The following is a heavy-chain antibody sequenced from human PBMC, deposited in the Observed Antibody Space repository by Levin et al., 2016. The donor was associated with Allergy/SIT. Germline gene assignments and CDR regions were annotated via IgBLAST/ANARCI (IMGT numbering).Heavy chain of an antibody. CDR2: IWYDGSNK. J-gene: IGHJ4*02. D-gene: IGHD3-10*01. V-gene: IGHV3-33*01. CDR1: GFPFSAYG. Sequence: GESLKISCAASGFPFSAYGMHWVRQAPGKGLEWVAVIWYDGSNKYYADSVKGRFTISRDNSKNTLYLQMNSLRAEDTAVYYCARVDGSGSSPDYWGQGTLVTVSS. CDR3: ARVDGSGSSPDY.